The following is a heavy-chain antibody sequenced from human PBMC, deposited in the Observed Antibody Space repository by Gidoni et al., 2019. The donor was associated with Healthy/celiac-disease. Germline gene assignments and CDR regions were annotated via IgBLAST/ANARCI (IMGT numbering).Heavy chain of an antibody. CDR1: GFSLSTSGVG. V-gene: IGHV2-5*01. J-gene: IGHJ4*02. D-gene: IGHD3-9*01. CDR2: IYWNDDK. Sequence: QITLKESGPTLVTPTQTLTLTCTFSGFSLSTSGVGVGWIRQPPGKALEWLALIYWNDDKRYSPSLKSRLTITKDTSKNQVVLTMTNMDPVDTATYYCAHSLLRYFDWRSPDYFDYWGQGTLVTVSS. CDR3: AHSLLRYFDWRSPDYFDY.